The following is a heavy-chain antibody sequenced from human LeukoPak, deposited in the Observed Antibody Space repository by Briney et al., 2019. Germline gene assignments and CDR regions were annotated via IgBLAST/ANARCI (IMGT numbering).Heavy chain of an antibody. CDR3: ARAGAYCSGGSCYSVRSYYYYGMDV. Sequence: GGSLRLSCAASGFTFSSYSMNWVRQAPGEGLEWVSSISSSSSYIYYADSVKGRFTISRDNAKNSLYLQMNSLRAEDTAVYYCARAGAYCSGGSCYSVRSYYYYGMDVWGQGTTVTVSS. V-gene: IGHV3-21*01. J-gene: IGHJ6*02. CDR2: ISSSSSYI. CDR1: GFTFSSYS. D-gene: IGHD2-15*01.